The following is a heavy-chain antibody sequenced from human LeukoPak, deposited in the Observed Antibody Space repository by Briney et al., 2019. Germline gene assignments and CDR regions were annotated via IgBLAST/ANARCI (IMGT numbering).Heavy chain of an antibody. CDR3: ARDAKRWLQSLKENWFDP. CDR2: INPNSGGT. J-gene: IGHJ5*02. CDR1: GYTFTGYY. V-gene: IGHV1-2*02. D-gene: IGHD5-24*01. Sequence: ASVKVSCKASGYTFTGYYMHWVRQAPGQGLEWMGWINPNSGGTNYAQKFQGRVTMTRDTSISTAYMELSRLRSDDTAVYYCARDAKRWLQSLKENWFDPWGQGTLVTVSS.